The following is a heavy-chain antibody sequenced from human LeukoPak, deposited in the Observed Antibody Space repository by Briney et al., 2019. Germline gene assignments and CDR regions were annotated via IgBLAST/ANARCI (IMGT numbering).Heavy chain of an antibody. Sequence: SETLSLTCTVSGGSISSYYWSWIRQPPGKGLEWIGYIYYSGSTNYNPSLKSRVTISVDTSNNQFSLKLSSVTAADTAVYYCARGLDDILTGYPPGAFDIWGQGTMVTVSS. CDR2: IYYSGST. CDR1: GGSISSYY. J-gene: IGHJ3*02. V-gene: IGHV4-59*01. D-gene: IGHD3-9*01. CDR3: ARGLDDILTGYPPGAFDI.